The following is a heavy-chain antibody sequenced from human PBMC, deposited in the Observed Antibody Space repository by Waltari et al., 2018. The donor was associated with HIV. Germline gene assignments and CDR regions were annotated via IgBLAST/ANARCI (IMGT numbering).Heavy chain of an antibody. V-gene: IGHV5-51*01. CDR2: IYPCDSDT. J-gene: IGHJ6*02. CDR1: GYNFDKYW. D-gene: IGHD2-15*01. CDR3: ARHGVVDGNDSYGMDV. Sequence: EVQLVQSGAEVKKPGESLKITCKGSGYNFDKYWIGWVRQMPGKGLEGMGIIYPCDSDTRYSPSFQGQVTFSADKSITTAYLQWSNLKASDTAMYYCARHGVVDGNDSYGMDVWGQGTAVTVSS.